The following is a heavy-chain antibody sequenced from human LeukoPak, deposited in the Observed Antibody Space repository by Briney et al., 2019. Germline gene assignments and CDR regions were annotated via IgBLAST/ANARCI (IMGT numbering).Heavy chain of an antibody. Sequence: PSETLSLTCAVYGGSFSGYYWSWIRQPPGKGLEWIGEINHSGSTNYNPSLKSRVTMSVDTSKNQFSLKLSSVTAADTAVYYCAREGGWFGELYGWFDPWGQGTLVTVSS. CDR2: INHSGST. V-gene: IGHV4-34*01. CDR1: GGSFSGYY. D-gene: IGHD3-10*01. J-gene: IGHJ5*02. CDR3: AREGGWFGELYGWFDP.